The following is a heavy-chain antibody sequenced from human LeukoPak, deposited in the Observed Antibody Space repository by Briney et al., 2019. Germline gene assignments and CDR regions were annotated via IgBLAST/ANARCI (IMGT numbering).Heavy chain of an antibody. CDR2: VKSKTDGGTT. CDR1: GFTFSSYA. J-gene: IGHJ4*02. CDR3: TASSSWRYYFDY. Sequence: AGGSLRLSCAASGFTFSSYAMNWVRQAPGKGLEWVGRVKSKTDGGTTDYAAPVKGRFTISGDDSKNMLYLQMNSLKAEDTAVYYCTASSSWRYYFDYWGQGTLVTVSS. D-gene: IGHD6-13*01. V-gene: IGHV3-15*07.